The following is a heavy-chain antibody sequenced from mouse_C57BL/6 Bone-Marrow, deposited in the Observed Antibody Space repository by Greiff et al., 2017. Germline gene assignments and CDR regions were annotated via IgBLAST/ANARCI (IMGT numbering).Heavy chain of an antibody. V-gene: IGHV14-4*01. CDR2: IDPANGDT. CDR1: GFNIKDDY. D-gene: IGHD1-1*01. J-gene: IGHJ4*01. Sequence: EVQLQQSGAELVRPGASVKLSCTASGFNIKDDYMHWVKQRPEQGLEWIGWIDPANGDTEYASKFQGKATITADTSSNTAYLQLSSLTSEDTAVYYCTPLLRSVLYAMDYWGQGTSVTVSA. CDR3: TPLLRSVLYAMDY.